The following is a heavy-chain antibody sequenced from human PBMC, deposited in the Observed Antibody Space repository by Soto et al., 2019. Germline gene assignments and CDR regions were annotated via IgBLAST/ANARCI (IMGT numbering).Heavy chain of an antibody. CDR3: ARAYYDFVNGPTTLNF. CDR2: IHFSGST. J-gene: IGHJ4*02. Sequence: QVQLQESGPGLVKPSQTLSLTCSVSGASISSGSYYWSWIHQHPGKGLEWIGYIHFSGSTYYNPSLKSRVALSVDTSANQFSLEVKFVTAADTAVYYCARAYYDFVNGPTTLNFWGQGTLVTVSS. V-gene: IGHV4-31*03. CDR1: GASISSGSYY. D-gene: IGHD3-3*01.